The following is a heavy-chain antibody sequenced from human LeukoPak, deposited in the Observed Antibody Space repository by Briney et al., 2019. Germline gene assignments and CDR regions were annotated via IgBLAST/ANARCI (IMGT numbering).Heavy chain of an antibody. Sequence: GGSLRLSCAASGFTFRSYAMSWVRQAPGKGLEWVSAISGSGGSTYYADSVKGRFTISRDNSKNTLYLQMNSLRAEDTAVYYCAKDQTILGAFDIWGQGTMVTVSS. CDR1: GFTFRSYA. CDR3: AKDQTILGAFDI. J-gene: IGHJ3*02. CDR2: ISGSGGST. V-gene: IGHV3-23*01. D-gene: IGHD3-3*01.